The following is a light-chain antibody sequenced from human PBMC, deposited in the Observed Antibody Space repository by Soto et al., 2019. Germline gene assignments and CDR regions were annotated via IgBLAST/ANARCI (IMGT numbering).Light chain of an antibody. Sequence: IVLTQVPGTLSLSPGERATLSCRASQSISYKYLAWYQQEPGQAPRLLIHGVSIRATGIPDRFSGSGSGTDFTLTISRLEPEDFAVYYCQLYSGSPRTFGQGTKVDIK. V-gene: IGKV3-20*01. J-gene: IGKJ1*01. CDR1: QSISYKY. CDR3: QLYSGSPRT. CDR2: GVS.